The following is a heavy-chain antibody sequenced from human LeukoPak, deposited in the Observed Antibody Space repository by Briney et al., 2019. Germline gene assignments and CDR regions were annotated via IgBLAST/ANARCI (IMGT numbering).Heavy chain of an antibody. CDR2: IYYSGST. CDR1: GGSISSYY. V-gene: IGHV4-59*12. J-gene: IGHJ6*03. CDR3: ARGPTYYDFWSGWGADYYYYYMDV. Sequence: SETLSLTCTVSGGSISSYYWSWIRQPPGKGLERIGYIYYSGSTYYNPSLKSRVTISVDTSKNQFSLKLSSVTAADTAVYYCARGPTYYDFWSGWGADYYYYYMDVWGKGTTVTVSS. D-gene: IGHD3-3*01.